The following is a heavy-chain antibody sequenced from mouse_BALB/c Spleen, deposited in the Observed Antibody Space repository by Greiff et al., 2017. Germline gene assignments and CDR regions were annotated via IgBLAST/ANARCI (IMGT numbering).Heavy chain of an antibody. CDR2: ISNGGGST. CDR1: GFTFSSYT. Sequence: EVQVVESGGGLVQPGGSLKLSCAASGFTFSSYTMSWVRQTPEKRLEWVAYISNGGGSTYYPDTVKGRFTISRDNAKNTLYLQMSSLKSEDTAMYYCARPYYGNSPFAYWGQGTLVTVSA. J-gene: IGHJ3*01. D-gene: IGHD2-10*01. CDR3: ARPYYGNSPFAY. V-gene: IGHV5-12-2*01.